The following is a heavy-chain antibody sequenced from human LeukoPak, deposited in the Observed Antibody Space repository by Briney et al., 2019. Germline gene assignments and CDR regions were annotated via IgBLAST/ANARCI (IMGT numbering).Heavy chain of an antibody. Sequence: GGSLRLSCAASGFTFSYYWMHWVHQAPGKGLVWVSRINSDGSSTSYADSVKGRFTISRDNAKNTLYLQMNSLTAEDTAVYYCARGARDGYNLWGQGTLVTVSS. J-gene: IGHJ4*02. CDR1: GFTFSYYW. V-gene: IGHV3-74*01. CDR2: INSDGSST. D-gene: IGHD5-24*01. CDR3: ARGARDGYNL.